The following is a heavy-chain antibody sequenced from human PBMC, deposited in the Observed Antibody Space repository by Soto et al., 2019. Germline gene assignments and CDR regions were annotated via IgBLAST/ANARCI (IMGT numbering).Heavy chain of an antibody. V-gene: IGHV4-4*07. D-gene: IGHD6-19*01. CDR2: IYTSGST. Sequence: SETLSLTCTVSGGSISSYYWSWIRQPAGKGLEWIGRIYTSGSTTYNPSLKSRVTMSVDTSKNQFSLKLSSVTAADTAVYDCAIXTGSGWLDYYYYYGMDVWGQGTTVTVSS. CDR3: AIXTGSGWLDYYYYYGMDV. J-gene: IGHJ6*02. CDR1: GGSISSYY.